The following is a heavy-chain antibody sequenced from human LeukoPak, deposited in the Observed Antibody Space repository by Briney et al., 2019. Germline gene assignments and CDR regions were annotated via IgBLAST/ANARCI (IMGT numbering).Heavy chain of an antibody. D-gene: IGHD4-17*01. CDR1: GGSISSYY. V-gene: IGHV4-59*01. CDR2: IYYSGST. J-gene: IGHJ3*02. CDR3: ARDSMTVTTRKDAFDI. Sequence: PSETLSLTCTVSGGSISSYYWSWIRQPPGKGLEWIGYIYYSGSTNYNPSLKSRVTIPVDTSKNQLSLKLSSVTAADTAVYYCARDSMTVTTRKDAFDIWGQGTMVTVSS.